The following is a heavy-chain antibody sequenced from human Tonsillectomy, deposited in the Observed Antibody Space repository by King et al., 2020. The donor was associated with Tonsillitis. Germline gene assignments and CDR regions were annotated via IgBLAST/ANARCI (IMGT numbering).Heavy chain of an antibody. CDR1: GLTFIDAW. Sequence: VQLVESGGGFVKPGGSLRLSCAASGLTFIDAWMTWVRQAPGKGLEWVGRIKRKSDGGTIDYAAPVKGRFSISRDDSKNSLYLQMDSLRTEDTAMYYCTALFVYVWGSIDYLGQGTLFTVSS. CDR2: IKRKSDGGTI. CDR3: TALFVYVWGSIDY. J-gene: IGHJ4*02. V-gene: IGHV3-15*01. D-gene: IGHD3-16*01.